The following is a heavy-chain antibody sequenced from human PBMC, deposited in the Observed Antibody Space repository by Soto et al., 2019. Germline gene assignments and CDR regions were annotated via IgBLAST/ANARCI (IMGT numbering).Heavy chain of an antibody. CDR2: LSYGGNT. V-gene: IGHV4-59*07. CDR1: GGSIGSHY. D-gene: IGHD1-1*01. CDR3: ARRDWNDAFDI. J-gene: IGHJ3*02. Sequence: SDTLSLTCTVSGGSIGSHYWSWIRQPPGKGLEWIGYLSYGGNTNYNPSLKSRVTISLDTSKNQFSLKLSSVTAADTAVYYCARRDWNDAFDIWGQGTMVTVSS.